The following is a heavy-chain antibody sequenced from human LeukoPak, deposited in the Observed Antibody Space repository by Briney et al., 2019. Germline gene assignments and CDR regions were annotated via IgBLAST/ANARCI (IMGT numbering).Heavy chain of an antibody. V-gene: IGHV1-2*02. Sequence: PKASVKVSCKASGYTFTGYYMFWVRQAPGQGLEWMGWINPNSGGTNYAQKFQGRVTLTRDTSISTAYMELSRLRSDDTAVYYCATYYLDTSARDWGQGTLVTVSS. CDR3: ATYYLDTSARD. CDR1: GYTFTGYY. J-gene: IGHJ4*02. CDR2: INPNSGGT. D-gene: IGHD3-22*01.